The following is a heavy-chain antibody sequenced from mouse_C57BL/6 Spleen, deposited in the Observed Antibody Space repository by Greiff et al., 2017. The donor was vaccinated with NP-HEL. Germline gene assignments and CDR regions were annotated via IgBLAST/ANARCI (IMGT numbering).Heavy chain of an antibody. CDR1: GYTFTSYW. Sequence: QVQLQQPGAELVKPGASVKLSCKASGYTFTSYWMHWVKQRPGRGLEWIGRTDPNSGGTKYNEKFKSKATLTVDKPSSTAYMQLSSLTSEDSAVYYCARRDYDYDDEAMDYWGQGTSVTVSS. J-gene: IGHJ4*01. CDR3: ARRDYDYDDEAMDY. CDR2: TDPNSGGT. V-gene: IGHV1-72*01. D-gene: IGHD2-4*01.